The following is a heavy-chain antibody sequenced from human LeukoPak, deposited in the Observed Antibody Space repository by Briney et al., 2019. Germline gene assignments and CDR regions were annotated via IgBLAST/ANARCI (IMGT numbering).Heavy chain of an antibody. V-gene: IGHV4-4*02. CDR2: IDHSGNT. CDR3: AKGYHDTSYTGFDV. J-gene: IGHJ3*01. Sequence: PSETLSLTCAVSGGSISTKNSWSWVRQPPGKGLECIGEIDHSGNTNYNPSLKSRVTISVDKSKNQFSLKLTSVTAADTAVYYCAKGYHDTSYTGFDVWGPGTMVTVSS. CDR1: GGSISTKNS. D-gene: IGHD3-16*02.